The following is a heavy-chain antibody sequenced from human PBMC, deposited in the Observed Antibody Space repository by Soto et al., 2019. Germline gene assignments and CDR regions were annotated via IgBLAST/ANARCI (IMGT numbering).Heavy chain of an antibody. J-gene: IGHJ6*04. Sequence: QDQLGQSGPEVKKPGASVKLSCKTSGYNSIADGFSWVRQAAGQVPEWIGWIYAPNGDTNYARKFQGRGTLTTDTSTSTGYMEVRSMRSADAAVYYCARRGPQYMDVWGKGTTVTVSS. V-gene: IGHV1-18*01. CDR3: ARRGPQYMDV. D-gene: IGHD3-10*01. CDR1: GYNSIADG. CDR2: IYAPNGDT.